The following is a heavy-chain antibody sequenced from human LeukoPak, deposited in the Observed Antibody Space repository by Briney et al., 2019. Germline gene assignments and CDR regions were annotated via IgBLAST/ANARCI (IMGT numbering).Heavy chain of an antibody. D-gene: IGHD1-1*01. J-gene: IGHJ6*03. V-gene: IGHV4-4*09. CDR3: ANYLRNVHYYTAV. CDR2: IYTSGST. Sequence: PSETLSLTCSVSGGSFDSKYWSWIRQPPGKGLEWIGDIYTSGSTNFNPSLRSRVAISIDTSKNQFSLKVYSVTAADTTVYYCANYLRNVHYYTAVWGKGTTVIAYS. CDR1: GGSFDSKY.